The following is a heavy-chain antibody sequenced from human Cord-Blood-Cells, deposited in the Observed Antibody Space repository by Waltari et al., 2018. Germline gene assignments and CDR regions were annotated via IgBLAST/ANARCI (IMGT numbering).Heavy chain of an antibody. CDR3: ARARQGYEYYFDY. D-gene: IGHD5-12*01. Sequence: QVQLKQWGAGLFKPSESLSRHCALYGGSLSGYYWLWNGQPPGKGLEWIGEINHSGSTNYNPSLKSRVTISVDTSKNQFSLKLSSVTAADTAVYYCARARQGYEYYFDYWGQGTLVTVSS. CDR1: GGSLSGYY. CDR2: INHSGST. V-gene: IGHV4-34*01. J-gene: IGHJ4*02.